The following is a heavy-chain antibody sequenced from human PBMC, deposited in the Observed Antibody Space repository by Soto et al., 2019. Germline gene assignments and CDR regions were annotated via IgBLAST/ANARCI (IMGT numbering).Heavy chain of an antibody. D-gene: IGHD6-13*01. J-gene: IGHJ6*02. CDR3: ASGTAAAYYYGMDV. Sequence: QVQLQQWGAGLLKPSETLSLTCAVYGGSFSGYYWSWIRQPPGKGLEWIGEINHSGSTNYNPSLKSRVTISVDTSKNQFSLKLSSVTAADTAVYYCASGTAAAYYYGMDVWGQGTTVTVSS. V-gene: IGHV4-34*01. CDR2: INHSGST. CDR1: GGSFSGYY.